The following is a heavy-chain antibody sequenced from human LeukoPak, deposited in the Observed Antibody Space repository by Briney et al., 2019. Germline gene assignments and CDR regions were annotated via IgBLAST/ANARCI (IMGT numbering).Heavy chain of an antibody. J-gene: IGHJ4*02. CDR1: GGSLSSYY. Sequence: SETLSLTCTVSGGSLSSYYWSWIRQPPGKGLEWIGYIYYSGSTNYNPSLTSRVTISVDTSKNQFSLKLSSVTAADTAVYYCARQGYGQGVDYWGQGTLVTVSS. CDR2: IYYSGST. D-gene: IGHD3-10*01. V-gene: IGHV4-59*08. CDR3: ARQGYGQGVDY.